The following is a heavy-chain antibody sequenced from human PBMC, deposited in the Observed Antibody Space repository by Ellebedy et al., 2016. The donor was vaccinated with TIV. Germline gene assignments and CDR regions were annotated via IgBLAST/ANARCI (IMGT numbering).Heavy chain of an antibody. CDR3: AAERRGESGFSYYHYGMDV. D-gene: IGHD3-3*01. V-gene: IGHV1-58*02. Sequence: AASVKVSCKASGFTFTSSAMQWVRQARGQRLEWIGWIVVGSGNTNYAQKFQERVTITRDMTTSTAYMELSSLRSEDTAVYYCAAERRGESGFSYYHYGMDVWGQGTTVTVSS. CDR2: IVVGSGNT. J-gene: IGHJ6*02. CDR1: GFTFTSSA.